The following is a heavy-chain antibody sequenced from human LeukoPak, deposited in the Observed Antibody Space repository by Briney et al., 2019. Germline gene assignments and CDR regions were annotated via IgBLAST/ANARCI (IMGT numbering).Heavy chain of an antibody. CDR1: GFTFSSYA. D-gene: IGHD5-18*01. CDR3: ARSPRGYSYGYLFDY. CDR2: ISYDGSNK. V-gene: IGHV3-30-3*01. Sequence: GRSLRLSCAASGFTFSSYAMHWVRQAPGKGLEWVAVISYDGSNKYYADSVKGRFTISRDNSKNTLYLQMNSLRAEDTAVYYCARSPRGYSYGYLFDYRGQGTLVTVSS. J-gene: IGHJ4*02.